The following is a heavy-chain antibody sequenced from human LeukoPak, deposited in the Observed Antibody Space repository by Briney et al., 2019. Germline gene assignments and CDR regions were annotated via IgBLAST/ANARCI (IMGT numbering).Heavy chain of an antibody. J-gene: IGHJ4*02. Sequence: SETLSLTCTVSGGSISSYYWSWIRQPAGKGREWIGRIYTNGSTNYNPSLKSRVTMSVDTSKNQFSLKLSSVTAADTAVYYCARVYSNYGHYDYWGQGTLVTVSS. CDR2: IYTNGST. D-gene: IGHD4-11*01. CDR3: ARVYSNYGHYDY. CDR1: GGSISSYY. V-gene: IGHV4-4*07.